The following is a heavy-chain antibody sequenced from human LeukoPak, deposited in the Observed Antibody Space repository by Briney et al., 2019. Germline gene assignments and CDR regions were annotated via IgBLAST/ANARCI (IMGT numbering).Heavy chain of an antibody. V-gene: IGHV3-11*04. Sequence: LSLTCTVSGGSIRSDDYYWSRIRQAPGRGLEWISYISSSGTTIYYADSVKGRLTISRDNAKKSLYLQMNSLRAEDTAVYYCARYSYGYTAFDYWGQGTPVTISS. CDR1: GGSIRSDDYY. CDR3: ARYSYGYTAFDY. J-gene: IGHJ4*02. CDR2: ISSSGTTI. D-gene: IGHD3-16*01.